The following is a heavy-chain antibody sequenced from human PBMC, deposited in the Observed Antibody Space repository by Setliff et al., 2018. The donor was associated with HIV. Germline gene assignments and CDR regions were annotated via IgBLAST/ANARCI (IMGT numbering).Heavy chain of an antibody. D-gene: IGHD4-17*01. CDR1: GDTFSTSA. J-gene: IGHJ4*02. Sequence: ASVKVSCKAPGDTFSTSALSWVRQAPGQGLEWMGGIIPVFRMTDYAEKFQGRVTITRDASASTAYMELSSLRSEDTAVYYCARSPGDYLFDYWGQGTLVTVSS. CDR3: ARSPGDYLFDY. CDR2: IIPVFRMT. V-gene: IGHV1-69*05.